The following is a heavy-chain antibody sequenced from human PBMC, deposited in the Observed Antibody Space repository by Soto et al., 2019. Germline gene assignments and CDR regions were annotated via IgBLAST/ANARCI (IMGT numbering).Heavy chain of an antibody. J-gene: IGHJ5*02. CDR1: GGSISSYY. CDR3: ARQSCSSTSCYSWVSWFDP. D-gene: IGHD2-2*01. Sequence: QVQLQESGPGLVKPSETLSLTCTVSGGSISSYYWSWIRQPPGKGLEWVGHIYYSGSTNYNPSLKSRVTISVDTSKNQFSLKLSSVTAADTAVYYYARQSCSSTSCYSWVSWFDPWGQGTLVTVSS. CDR2: IYYSGST. V-gene: IGHV4-59*08.